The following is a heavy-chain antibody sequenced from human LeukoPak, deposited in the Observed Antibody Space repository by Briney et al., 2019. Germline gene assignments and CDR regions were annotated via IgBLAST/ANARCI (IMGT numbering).Heavy chain of an antibody. CDR3: ARGPTRITIFGVVITGLIDY. V-gene: IGHV1-8*01. CDR2: MNSNRGNT. J-gene: IGHJ4*02. CDR1: GYTFPSYD. D-gene: IGHD3-3*01. Sequence: GASVKVSCKASGYTFPSYDINWVRQATGQGLEWRGWMNSNRGNTGYAQKFQGRVTIARNTSISTAYMELSSLRSEDTAVYYCARGPTRITIFGVVITGLIDYWGQGTLVTVSS.